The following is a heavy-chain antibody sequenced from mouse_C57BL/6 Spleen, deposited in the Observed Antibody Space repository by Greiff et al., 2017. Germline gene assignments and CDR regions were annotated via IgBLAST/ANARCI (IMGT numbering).Heavy chain of an antibody. D-gene: IGHD2-1*01. CDR2: ISYDGSN. CDR3: ARGGNYEGGAMDY. V-gene: IGHV3-6*01. CDR1: GYSITSGYY. J-gene: IGHJ4*01. Sequence: EVHLVESGPGLVKPSQSLSLTCSVTGYSITSGYYWNWIRQFPGNKLEWMGYISYDGSNNYNPSLKNRITITRDTSKNQFFLKLNSVTTEDTATYYCARGGNYEGGAMDYWGQGTSVTVSS.